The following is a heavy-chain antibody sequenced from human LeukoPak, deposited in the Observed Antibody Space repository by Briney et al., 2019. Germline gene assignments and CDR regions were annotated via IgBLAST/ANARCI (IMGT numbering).Heavy chain of an antibody. Sequence: SETLSLTCTVSGGSISSYYWSRIRQPPGKGLEWIGYIYYSGSTNYNPSLKSRVTISVDTSKNQFSLKLSSVTAADTAVYYCAREGSRDSWSGPVYYFDYWGQGTLVTVSS. CDR2: IYYSGST. CDR1: GGSISSYY. D-gene: IGHD3-3*01. CDR3: AREGSRDSWSGPVYYFDY. V-gene: IGHV4-59*01. J-gene: IGHJ4*02.